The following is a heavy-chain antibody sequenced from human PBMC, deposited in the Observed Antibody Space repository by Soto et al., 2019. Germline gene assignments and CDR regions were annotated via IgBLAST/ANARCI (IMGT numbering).Heavy chain of an antibody. D-gene: IGHD1-26*01. Sequence: GGSLRLSCAASGFTFSSYAMSWVRQAPGKGLEWVSSISGSGVGTYYADSVKGRITISRDNSWNTLYLQMNSLRAEDTAVYYCAKGTVGATDDYWGQGTLVTVSS. CDR3: AKGTVGATDDY. V-gene: IGHV3-23*01. CDR1: GFTFSSYA. J-gene: IGHJ4*02. CDR2: ISGSGVGT.